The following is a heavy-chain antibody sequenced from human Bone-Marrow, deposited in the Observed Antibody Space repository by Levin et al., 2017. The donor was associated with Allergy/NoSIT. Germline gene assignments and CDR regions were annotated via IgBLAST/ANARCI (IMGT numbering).Heavy chain of an antibody. J-gene: IGHJ3*01. Sequence: GGSLRLSCEGSGFSLRSFGFYWVRQAPGKGLEWVAAISDDGTDEYYEDSAKGRFTISRDNSKNTVFLHMSSLREEDPAAYCCARLLVPGAILGSFDVWGQGTKVTVSS. CDR2: ISDDGTDE. CDR3: ARLLVPGAILGSFDV. D-gene: IGHD2-2*01. CDR1: GFSLRSFG. V-gene: IGHV3-30*03.